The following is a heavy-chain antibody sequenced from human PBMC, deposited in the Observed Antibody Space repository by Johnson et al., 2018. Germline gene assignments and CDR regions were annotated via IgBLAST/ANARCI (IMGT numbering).Heavy chain of an antibody. D-gene: IGHD1-7*01. Sequence: QVQLQESGGGLVQPGGSLRLSCAASGFTFSSYWMHWVRQAPGKGLVWVAVISYDGSNKDYADSVKGRFTISRDNSKNTLYLQMNSLRAEDTAVYYCAKSQWKYGGGFDPWGQGTLVTVSA. CDR2: ISYDGSNK. J-gene: IGHJ5*02. CDR1: GFTFSSYW. CDR3: AKSQWKYGGGFDP. V-gene: IGHV3-30*18.